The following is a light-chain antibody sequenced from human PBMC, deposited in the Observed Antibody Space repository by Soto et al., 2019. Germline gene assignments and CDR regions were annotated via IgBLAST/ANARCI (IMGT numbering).Light chain of an antibody. CDR3: QHYNNWPPYT. Sequence: ETVMTQSPATLSVSPGERATLSCRASQSISFNLAWYQQKPGQAPRLLIYGASTRATGVPARFSGSGSGTEFTLTISSLQSEDFAVYYCQHYNNWPPYTFGQGTKLEIK. CDR2: GAS. J-gene: IGKJ2*01. CDR1: QSISFN. V-gene: IGKV3-15*01.